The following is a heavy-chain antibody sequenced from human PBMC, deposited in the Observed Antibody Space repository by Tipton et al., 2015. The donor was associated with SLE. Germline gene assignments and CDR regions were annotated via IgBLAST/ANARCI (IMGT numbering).Heavy chain of an antibody. D-gene: IGHD2-8*01. CDR3: ARGYCSDGVCYGFGFFDY. CDR2: VYYSGST. CDR1: GDSISANSYH. J-gene: IGHJ4*02. V-gene: IGHV4-39*07. Sequence: GLVKPSETLSLICTVSGDSISANSYHWGWVRQPPGKGLEWIGNVYYSGSTYYSASLKSPVTLSIDTSKNQFSLKMRSVTAADTAVYFCARGYCSDGVCYGFGFFDYWGQGTLVIVSS.